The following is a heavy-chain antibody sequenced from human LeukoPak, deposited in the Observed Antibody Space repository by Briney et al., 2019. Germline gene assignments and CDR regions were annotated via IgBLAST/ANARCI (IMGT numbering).Heavy chain of an antibody. D-gene: IGHD6-6*01. CDR2: IYTSGST. CDR3: ARHRSPTSSSFIDS. J-gene: IGHJ5*01. Sequence: SETLSLTRAVSGGSISDYYWSWVRQPPGKGLEWLGYIYTSGSTNYNPSLKSRVSISADTSKNQCSLKLSSVTAANTAVYYCARHRSPTSSSFIDSWGQGTLVSVSS. V-gene: IGHV4-4*09. CDR1: GGSISDYY.